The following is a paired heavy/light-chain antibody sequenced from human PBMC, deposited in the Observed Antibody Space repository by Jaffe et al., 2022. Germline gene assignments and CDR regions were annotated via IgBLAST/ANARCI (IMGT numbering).Light chain of an antibody. CDR3: QQYYSTPQT. J-gene: IGKJ4*01. CDR2: WAS. Sequence: DIVMTQSPASLAVSLGERATINCKSSQSVFYSSNSKNYLAWYQQKPGQPPKLLITWASTRESGVPDRLSGSGSGTDFTLTISSLQAEDVAVYYCQQYYSTPQTFGGGTKVEIK. CDR1: QSVFYSSNSKNY. V-gene: IGKV4-1*01.
Heavy chain of an antibody. CDR3: ARGDVTTDY. D-gene: IGHD3-22*01. CDR2: INGEASNT. J-gene: IGHJ4*02. Sequence: VQLVASGGGLVQPGGSLRLSCVASGFTFSKYWMHWLRQTPEKGLVWVSRINGEASNTVYGDSVKGRFTISRDNAKNTLYLQMNSLRAEDTAVYYCARGDVTTDYWGQGVVVTVSS. V-gene: IGHV3-74*01. CDR1: GFTFSKYW.